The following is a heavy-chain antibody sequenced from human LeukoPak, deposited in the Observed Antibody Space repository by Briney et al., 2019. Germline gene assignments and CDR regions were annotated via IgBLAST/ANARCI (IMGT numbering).Heavy chain of an antibody. CDR3: ARNGQDYDSSGYYRFDY. Sequence: SQTLSLTCTVSGGSISSGDYYWSWIRQPPGKGLEWFGYIYYSGSTYYNPSLKSRVTISVDTSKNQFSLKLSSVTAADTAVYYCARNGQDYDSSGYYRFDYWGQGTLVTVSS. V-gene: IGHV4-30-4*01. CDR2: IYYSGST. CDR1: GGSISSGDYY. J-gene: IGHJ4*02. D-gene: IGHD3-22*01.